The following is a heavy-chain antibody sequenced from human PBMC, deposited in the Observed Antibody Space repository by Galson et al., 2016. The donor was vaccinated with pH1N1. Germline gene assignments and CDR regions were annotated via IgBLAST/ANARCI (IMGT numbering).Heavy chain of an antibody. CDR2: IYWDDDK. J-gene: IGHJ4*02. Sequence: PALVKPTQTLTLTCTFSGFSLGTSGVGVGWIRQPPGKALEWLALIYWDDDKRSSPSLKSRLTITKDTSKNQVVLTMTNMDPVDTATYYCARNGYGDYVGYFDYWGQGTLVTVSS. V-gene: IGHV2-5*02. CDR1: GFSLGTSGVG. D-gene: IGHD4-17*01. CDR3: ARNGYGDYVGYFDY.